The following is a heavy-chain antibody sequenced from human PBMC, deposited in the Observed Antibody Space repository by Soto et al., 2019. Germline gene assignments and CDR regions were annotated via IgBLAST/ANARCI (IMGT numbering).Heavy chain of an antibody. Sequence: DVQLLESGGGLVQPGGSVRLSCAASGFTFSSYAMSWVRQAPGKGLEWVSAISSTTNYIYYADSMKGRFTVSRDNAKNSVYLEMNSLSAEDTAVYYCARESEDLTSNFDYWGQGTLVTVSS. V-gene: IGHV3-21*01. CDR2: ISSTTNYI. CDR1: GFTFSSYA. CDR3: ARESEDLTSNFDY. J-gene: IGHJ4*02.